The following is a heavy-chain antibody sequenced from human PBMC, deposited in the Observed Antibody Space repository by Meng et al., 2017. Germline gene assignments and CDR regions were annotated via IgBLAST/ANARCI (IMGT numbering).Heavy chain of an antibody. CDR2: INTNTGNP. Sequence: VQLVKSGSELKKPVASVKVSCKASGYTFTSYAMNWVRQAPGQGLEWMGWINTNTGNPTYAQGFTGRFVFSLDTSVSTAYLQISSLKAEDTAVYYCARDVPSGYDILTGYYSAHFDYWGQGTLVTVSS. V-gene: IGHV7-4-1*02. CDR3: ARDVPSGYDILTGYYSAHFDY. D-gene: IGHD3-9*01. J-gene: IGHJ4*02. CDR1: GYTFTSYA.